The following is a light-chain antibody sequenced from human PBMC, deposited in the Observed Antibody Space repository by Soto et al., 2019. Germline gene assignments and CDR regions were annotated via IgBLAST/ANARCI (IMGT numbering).Light chain of an antibody. CDR1: QSVSSSY. CDR2: GAS. Sequence: EIVLTQSPGNLSLSPGERATLSCRASQSVSSSYLAWYQQKPGQAPRLLIYGASSRATGIPDRFSGSGSGTDFYLTSSRLEPEYFAVYYCQQYGSSHPLTVGGGTKVEIK. CDR3: QQYGSSHPLT. V-gene: IGKV3-20*01. J-gene: IGKJ4*01.